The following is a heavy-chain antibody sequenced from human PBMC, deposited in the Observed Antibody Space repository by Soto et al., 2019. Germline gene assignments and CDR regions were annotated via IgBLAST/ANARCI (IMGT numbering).Heavy chain of an antibody. CDR2: IYYSGST. D-gene: IGHD4-4*01. Sequence: PSETLSLTCTVSGGSISSYYWSWIRQPPGKGLEWIGYIYYSGSTNYNPSLKSRVTISVDTSKNQFSLKLSSVTAADTAVYYCARHPRYYSNTSYYYYYIDVWGKGTTVTVS. J-gene: IGHJ6*03. CDR1: GGSISSYY. V-gene: IGHV4-59*08. CDR3: ARHPRYYSNTSYYYYYIDV.